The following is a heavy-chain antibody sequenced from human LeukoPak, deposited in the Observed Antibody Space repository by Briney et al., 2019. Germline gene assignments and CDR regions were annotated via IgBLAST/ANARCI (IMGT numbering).Heavy chain of an antibody. CDR1: GGSISSYY. D-gene: IGHD2-15*01. J-gene: IGHJ4*02. CDR3: ARGVCSGGSCYRRRALHKAEIFDY. Sequence: SETLSLTCTVSGGSISSYYWSWIRQPPGKGLEWIGYIYYSGTTNYNPSLKSRVTISVDTSKNQFSLKLSSVTAADTAVYYCARGVCSGGSCYRRRALHKAEIFDYWGQGTLVTVSS. CDR2: IYYSGTT. V-gene: IGHV4-59*01.